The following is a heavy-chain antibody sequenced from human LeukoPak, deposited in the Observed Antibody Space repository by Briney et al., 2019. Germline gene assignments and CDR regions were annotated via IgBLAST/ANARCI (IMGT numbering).Heavy chain of an antibody. CDR2: IYHNGTP. CDR1: VGSISSGNW. CDR3: ATAPILRGEGGEHYKYGMDV. V-gene: IGHV4/OR15-8*01. D-gene: IGHD2-2*02. J-gene: IGHJ6*02. Sequence: PSETLSLTCAVSVGSISSGNWWSWVRQSPGKGLEWIGEIYHNGTPNYNPSLKSRVTISADTFKNHFSLKLTSVTAADTAVYYCATAPILRGEGGEHYKYGMDVWGQGTRSSSP.